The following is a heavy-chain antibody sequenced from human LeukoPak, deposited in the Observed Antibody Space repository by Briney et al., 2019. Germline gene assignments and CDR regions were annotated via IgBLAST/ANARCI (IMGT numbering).Heavy chain of an antibody. Sequence: GASVTVSCKASGYAFTSYDLNWVRQATGQGLEWIGWMNPNSGNTGYAQKFQGRVTLTRSTSISTAYMELRSLTSEDTAVYYCARDYGGNSGWFDPWGQGTLVTVPS. CDR1: GYAFTSYD. CDR3: ARDYGGNSGWFDP. J-gene: IGHJ5*02. V-gene: IGHV1-8*01. CDR2: MNPNSGNT. D-gene: IGHD4-23*01.